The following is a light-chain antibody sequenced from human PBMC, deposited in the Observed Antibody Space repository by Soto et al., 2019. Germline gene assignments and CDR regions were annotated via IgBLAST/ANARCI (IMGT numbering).Light chain of an antibody. J-gene: IGKJ4*01. CDR1: QSVSSS. V-gene: IGKV3-11*01. CDR3: QQRSNWLT. CDR2: DAS. Sequence: EIVLTQSPATLSLSPGERATLSCRSSQSVSSSLAWYQQKPGQAPRLLIYDASSRATGIPARFSGSGSGTDFTLPSSSLEPEYVAVYYCQQRSNWLTFGGGTKVEIK.